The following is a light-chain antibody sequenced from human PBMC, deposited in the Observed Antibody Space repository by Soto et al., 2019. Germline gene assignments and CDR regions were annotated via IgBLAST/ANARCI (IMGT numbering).Light chain of an antibody. CDR1: HDITSY. J-gene: IGKJ4*01. V-gene: IGKV1-33*01. CDR3: QQHINWPLT. Sequence: DLQMTQSPSSLSASVGDRVTITCQASHDITSYLNWYQHKPGKAPKLLIYDASILEAGVPSRFSGSGSGTHFTFTISSLEPGDFALYYCQQHINWPLTFGGGTKV. CDR2: DAS.